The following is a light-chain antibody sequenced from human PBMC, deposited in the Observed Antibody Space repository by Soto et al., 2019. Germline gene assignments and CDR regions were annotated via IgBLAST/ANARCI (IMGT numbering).Light chain of an antibody. Sequence: IVMTQSPATLSVSPGERATLSCRVSQSVGSNLAWYQQKPGQAPRLLIYGASIRATGIPARFSGSGSGTEFTLTISSLQSEDFAIYYCQQYDNWPFTFGQGIKLEI. CDR1: QSVGSN. J-gene: IGKJ2*01. CDR2: GAS. CDR3: QQYDNWPFT. V-gene: IGKV3-15*01.